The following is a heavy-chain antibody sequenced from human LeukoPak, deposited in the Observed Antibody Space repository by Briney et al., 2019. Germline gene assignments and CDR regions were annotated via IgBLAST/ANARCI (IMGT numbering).Heavy chain of an antibody. CDR1: GGSFSGYY. D-gene: IGHD2-21*02. CDR2: INHSGST. CDR3: ARDGCGGDCYSGYMDV. V-gene: IGHV4-34*01. Sequence: SETLSLTCAVYGGSFSGYYWSWIRQPPGKGLEWIGEINHSGSTNYNPSLKSRVTISVDTSKNQFSLKLSSVTAADTAVYYCARDGCGGDCYSGYMDVWGKGTTVTVSS. J-gene: IGHJ6*03.